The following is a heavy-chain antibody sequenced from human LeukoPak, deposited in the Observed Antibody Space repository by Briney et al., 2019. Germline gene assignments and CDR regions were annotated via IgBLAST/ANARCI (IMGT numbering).Heavy chain of an antibody. Sequence: SETLSLTCTVSGGSISSCYWNWIRQPPGKGLEWIGYISYSGSTNYNPSLKSRVTISVDTSKNRFSLKLSSVTAADTAMYYCARLRGDSPLYYFDYWGQGTLVTVSS. CDR1: GGSISSCY. CDR3: ARLRGDSPLYYFDY. CDR2: ISYSGST. V-gene: IGHV4-59*08. D-gene: IGHD3-16*01. J-gene: IGHJ4*02.